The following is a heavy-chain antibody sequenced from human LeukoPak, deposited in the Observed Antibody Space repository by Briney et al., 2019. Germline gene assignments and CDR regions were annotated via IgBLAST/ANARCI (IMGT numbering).Heavy chain of an antibody. V-gene: IGHV3-7*01. Sequence: GGSLRLSCEASGFTSSSHRMSWVRQAPGKGVEWVATIKPDGSEENYVDSVKGRFTISRDNAKNSLHLQMSSLRAEDTALYYCARSMRGSGSYSRDYWGQGTLVTVSS. J-gene: IGHJ4*02. CDR1: GFTSSSHR. CDR3: ARSMRGSGSYSRDY. CDR2: IKPDGSEE. D-gene: IGHD3-10*01.